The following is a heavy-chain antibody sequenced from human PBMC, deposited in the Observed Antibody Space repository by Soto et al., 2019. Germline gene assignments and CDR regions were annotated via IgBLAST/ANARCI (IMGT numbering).Heavy chain of an antibody. D-gene: IGHD6-6*01. V-gene: IGHV3-23*01. CDR2: ISGSGGST. CDR3: AKDQSVAAHRALYY. Sequence: PGGSLRLSCASSGFTFSSYAMSWVRQAPGKGLEWVSAISGSGGSTYYADSVKGRFTISRDNSKNTLYLQMNSLRAEDTAVYYCAKDQSVAAHRALYYWGQGTLVTVSS. J-gene: IGHJ4*02. CDR1: GFTFSSYA.